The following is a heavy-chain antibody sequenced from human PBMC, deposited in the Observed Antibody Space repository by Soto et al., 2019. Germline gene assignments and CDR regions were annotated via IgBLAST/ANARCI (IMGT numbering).Heavy chain of an antibody. V-gene: IGHV5-51*01. CDR2: VYPGESDT. J-gene: IGHJ5*02. CDR1: GFSFTSYW. D-gene: IGHD1-26*01. Sequence: GESLKISCQGPGFSFTSYWIGWVGQMAGRGLEWMGMVYPGESDTRYSPSFQGSGTNLADKSIRTAYPEWSSLEAPDTAMFYWAGPHEAAPESWDCIDPWGQGTPVTVSS. CDR3: AGPHEAAPESWDCIDP.